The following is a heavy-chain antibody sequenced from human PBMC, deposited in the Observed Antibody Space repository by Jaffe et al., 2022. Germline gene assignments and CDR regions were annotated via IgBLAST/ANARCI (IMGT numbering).Heavy chain of an antibody. CDR3: ARGNMIVVVKQFSFDY. CDR2: INPSGDST. CDR1: GYTFTSYY. J-gene: IGHJ4*02. V-gene: IGHV1-46*01. Sequence: QVQLVQSGAEVKKPGASVKVSCKASGYTFTSYYMHWVRQAPGQGLEWMGIINPSGDSTRFAQKFQGRVTLTRDTSTSTVFMELSSLRSEDTAVYFCARGNMIVVVKQFSFDYWGQGTLVTVSS. D-gene: IGHD3-22*01.